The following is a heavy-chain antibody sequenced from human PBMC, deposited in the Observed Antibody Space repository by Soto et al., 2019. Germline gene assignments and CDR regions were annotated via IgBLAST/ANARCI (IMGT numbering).Heavy chain of an antibody. CDR3: AKDLSGYSGDDPRDYYYGMDV. V-gene: IGHV3-30*18. CDR2: ISYDGSNK. J-gene: IGHJ6*01. Sequence: QVQLVESGGGVVQPGRSLRLSCAASGFTFSSYGMHWVRQAPGKGLEWVAVISYDGSNKYYADSVKGRFTISRDNSKNTLYLQMNSLRAEDTAVYYCAKDLSGYSGDDPRDYYYGMDVW. CDR1: GFTFSSYG. D-gene: IGHD5-12*01.